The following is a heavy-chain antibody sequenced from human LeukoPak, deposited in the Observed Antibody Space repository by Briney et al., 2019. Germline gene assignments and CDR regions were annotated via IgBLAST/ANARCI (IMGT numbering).Heavy chain of an antibody. J-gene: IGHJ6*02. CDR2: ISGSGGST. D-gene: IGHD6-19*01. CDR3: AKDLGGSSGWYVGYYYYGMDV. V-gene: IGHV3-23*01. Sequence: GGSLRLSCAASGFTFSSYAMSWVRQAPGKGLEWVSAISGSGGSTYYADSVKGRLTISRDNSKNTLYLQMNSLRAEDTAVYYCAKDLGGSSGWYVGYYYYGMDVWGQGTTVTVSS. CDR1: GFTFSSYA.